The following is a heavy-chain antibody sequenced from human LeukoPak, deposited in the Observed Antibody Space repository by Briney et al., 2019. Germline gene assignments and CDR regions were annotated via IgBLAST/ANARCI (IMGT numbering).Heavy chain of an antibody. V-gene: IGHV3-64*02. D-gene: IGHD3-16*01. Sequence: PGGSLRLSCAASGFTFSSYGMHWVRHAPGKGLEWVSGISWNSGSIGYADSVKGRFTISRDNSKNTLYLQMGSLGAEDMAVYYCARDMRPDTGEVYFDYWGQGTLVTVSS. J-gene: IGHJ4*02. CDR2: ISWNSGSI. CDR1: GFTFSSYG. CDR3: ARDMRPDTGEVYFDY.